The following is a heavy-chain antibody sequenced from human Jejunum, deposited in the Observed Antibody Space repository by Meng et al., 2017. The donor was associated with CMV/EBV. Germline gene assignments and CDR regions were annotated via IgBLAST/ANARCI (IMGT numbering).Heavy chain of an antibody. D-gene: IGHD6-13*01. CDR2: ISGDGGAT. J-gene: IGHJ4*02. CDR3: AKERIASSVPYYFDY. V-gene: IGHV3-23*01. CDR1: GFIFSSYA. Sequence: SGFIFSSYAMTWVRQAPGKGLEWVSGISGDGGATYYADSVKGRFTISRDNSDNTLYLQMNSLRAEDTAIFYCAKERIASSVPYYFDYWGQGTLVTVSS.